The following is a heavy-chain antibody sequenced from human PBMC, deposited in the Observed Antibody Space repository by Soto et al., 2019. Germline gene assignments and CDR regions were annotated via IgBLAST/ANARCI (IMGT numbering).Heavy chain of an antibody. CDR1: GYTFTSYD. J-gene: IGHJ3*02. CDR3: ARVQLDYGDYGEYDAFDI. V-gene: IGHV1-8*01. CDR2: MNPNSGNT. D-gene: IGHD4-17*01. Sequence: GASVKVSCKASGYTFTSYDINWVRQATGQGLEWTGWMNPNSGNTGYAQKFQGRVTMTRNTSISTAYMELSSLRSEDTAVYYCARVQLDYGDYGEYDAFDIWGQGTMVTVSS.